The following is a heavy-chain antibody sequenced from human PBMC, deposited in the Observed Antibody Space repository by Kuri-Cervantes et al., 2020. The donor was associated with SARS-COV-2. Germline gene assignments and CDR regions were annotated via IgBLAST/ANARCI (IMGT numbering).Heavy chain of an antibody. J-gene: IGHJ4*02. D-gene: IGHD3-16*01. Sequence: ESLKISCAVSGYSISSGYYWGWIRQPPGKGLEWIGSIYHSGSTYYNPSLKSRVTISVDTSKNQFSLKLSSVTAADTAVYYCARGGRASRFMFEYWGQGTLVTVSS. CDR1: GYSISSGYY. CDR2: IYHSGST. V-gene: IGHV4-38-2*01. CDR3: ARGGRASRFMFEY.